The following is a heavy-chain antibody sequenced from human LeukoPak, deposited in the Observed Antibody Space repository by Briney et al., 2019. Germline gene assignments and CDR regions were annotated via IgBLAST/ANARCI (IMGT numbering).Heavy chain of an antibody. CDR3: ARDRRYYDFWSGYTFDY. J-gene: IGHJ4*02. Sequence: PSQTLSLTCTVSGDSISSGDYYWSWIRQPAGTGLEWIGRISSSGSTNYNPSLKSRVTISVDTSKNQFSLKLSSVTAADTAVYFCARDRRYYDFWSGYTFDYWGQGTLVTVSS. D-gene: IGHD3-3*01. V-gene: IGHV4-61*02. CDR1: GDSISSGDYY. CDR2: ISSSGST.